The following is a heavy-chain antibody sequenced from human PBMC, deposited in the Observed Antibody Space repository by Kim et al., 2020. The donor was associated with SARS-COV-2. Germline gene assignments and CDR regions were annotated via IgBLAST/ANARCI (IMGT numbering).Heavy chain of an antibody. V-gene: IGHV4-61*02. CDR3: ARGDWGYYYYYGMDV. D-gene: IGHD3-16*01. J-gene: IGHJ6*02. Sequence: PSLKSRVTLSVDTSKNQFSLKLSSVTAADTAVYYCARGDWGYYYYYGMDVWGQGTTVTVSS.